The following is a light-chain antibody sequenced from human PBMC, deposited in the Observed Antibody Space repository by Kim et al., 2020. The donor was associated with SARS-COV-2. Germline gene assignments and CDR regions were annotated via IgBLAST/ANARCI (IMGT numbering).Light chain of an antibody. CDR1: SGTIVSNY. Sequence: TVTIASTRSSGTIVSNYVQWYQRRPGSCATTFIYEDSRRPSGVPDRFSGSIDSSSNSASLTISGLQTEDEADYYCQSYDSNTQVVFGGGTQLTVL. CDR3: QSYDSNTQVV. J-gene: IGLJ3*02. V-gene: IGLV6-57*01. CDR2: EDS.